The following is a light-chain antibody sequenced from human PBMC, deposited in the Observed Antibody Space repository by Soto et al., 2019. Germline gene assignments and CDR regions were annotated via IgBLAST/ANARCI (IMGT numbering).Light chain of an antibody. CDR3: QQYGDSPT. J-gene: IGKJ1*01. Sequence: EIVLTQSPGTLSLSPWEGATLSCRASQSVSSIYLAWYQQRPGQAPRLLIYAASSRATGIPDRFSGGGSGTDFTLTISRLEPEDFAVYYCQQYGDSPTFGQGTKVDIK. CDR1: QSVSSIY. V-gene: IGKV3-20*01. CDR2: AAS.